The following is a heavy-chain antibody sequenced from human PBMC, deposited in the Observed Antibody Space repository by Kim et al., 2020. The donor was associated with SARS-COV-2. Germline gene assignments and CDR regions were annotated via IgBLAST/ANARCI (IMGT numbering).Heavy chain of an antibody. J-gene: IGHJ4*02. Sequence: ASVKVSCKAFGYTLTSYGISWVRQAPGQGLEWMGWISAYNGNTNYVQKLQGRVTMTTDTSTSTAYMELRSLRSDDTAVYYCARDPRITMVRGPGGGGAWSRPRAAPGGGARGGVGGRCAGGGAVEWWGGGRRMTRVGGAGGGGYGGQGTLVTVSS. V-gene: IGHV1-18*01. CDR2: ISAYNGNT. CDR3: ARDPRITMVRGPGGGGAWSRPRAAPGGGARGGVGGRCAGGGAVEWWGGGRRMTRVGGAGGGGY. D-gene: IGHD3-10*01. CDR1: GYTLTSYG.